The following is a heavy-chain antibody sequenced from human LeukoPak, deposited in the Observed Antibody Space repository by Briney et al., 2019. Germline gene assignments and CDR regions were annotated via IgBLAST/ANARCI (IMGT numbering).Heavy chain of an antibody. D-gene: IGHD3-3*01. Sequence: GSGVKVTLKSSGYTFTCYYMHWVRQAPGQGLEWVGWIKPNSGGTNYAQKFQGRITMTRDTSNSTAYMEQSRLRSDDTAVYYCARLVSDYDSHIDYWGQGTLVTVSS. V-gene: IGHV1-2*02. J-gene: IGHJ4*02. CDR1: GYTFTCYY. CDR2: IKPNSGGT. CDR3: ARLVSDYDSHIDY.